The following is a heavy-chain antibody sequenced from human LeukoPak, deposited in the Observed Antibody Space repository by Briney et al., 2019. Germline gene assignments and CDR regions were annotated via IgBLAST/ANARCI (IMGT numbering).Heavy chain of an antibody. V-gene: IGHV3-7*01. CDR2: IKQDGSEK. Sequence: PGGSLRLSCAASGFTFSSYWMSWVRQAPGKGLEWVANIKQDGSEKYYVDSVKDRFTISRDNAKNSLYLQMNSLRAEDTAVYYCARVTKMGIAVAGMEGVDYWGQGTLVTVSS. CDR3: ARVTKMGIAVAGMEGVDY. J-gene: IGHJ4*02. D-gene: IGHD6-19*01. CDR1: GFTFSSYW.